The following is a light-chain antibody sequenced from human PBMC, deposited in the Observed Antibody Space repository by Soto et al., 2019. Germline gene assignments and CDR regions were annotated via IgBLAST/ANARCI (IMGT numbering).Light chain of an antibody. Sequence: DIQMTQSPSSLSASVGDRVTITCRTSQDISNYLAWYQQKPGKVPKLLIYAAATLQSGVPSRFSGGGSGTDFSLTLSSLQPEDVATYHCQKYNSAPHTFGGGTKVEIQ. V-gene: IGKV1-27*01. CDR3: QKYNSAPHT. CDR1: QDISNY. J-gene: IGKJ4*01. CDR2: AAA.